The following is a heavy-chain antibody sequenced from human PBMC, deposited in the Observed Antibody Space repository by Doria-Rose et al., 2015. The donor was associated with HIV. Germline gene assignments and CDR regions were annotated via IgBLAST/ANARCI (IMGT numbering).Heavy chain of an antibody. CDR2: IFSDDER. Sequence: SGPVLVKPTETLTLTCTVSGVSLSSPGMGVSWIRQPPGKALEWLANIFSDDERSYQSSLKSRLTISRGTSKSQVVLTMTDMYPVDTATYYCARIKSSRWYHKYYFDFWGQGTLVIVSA. CDR3: ARIKSSRWYHKYYFDF. J-gene: IGHJ4*02. CDR1: GVSLSSPGMG. V-gene: IGHV2-26*01. D-gene: IGHD6-13*01.